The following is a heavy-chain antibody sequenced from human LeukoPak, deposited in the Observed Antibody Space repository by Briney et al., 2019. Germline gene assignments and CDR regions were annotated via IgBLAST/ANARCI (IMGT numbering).Heavy chain of an antibody. CDR1: GFTFSSYW. CDR3: AREAPYYYDSSGYYP. CDR2: IKQDGSEK. J-gene: IGHJ5*02. Sequence: GGSLRLSCAASGFTFSSYWMSWVRQAPGKGLEWVANIKQDGSEKYYVDSVKGRFTISRDNAKNSLYLQMNSLRAEDTAVYYCAREAPYYYDSSGYYPWGQGTLVTVSS. D-gene: IGHD3-22*01. V-gene: IGHV3-7*03.